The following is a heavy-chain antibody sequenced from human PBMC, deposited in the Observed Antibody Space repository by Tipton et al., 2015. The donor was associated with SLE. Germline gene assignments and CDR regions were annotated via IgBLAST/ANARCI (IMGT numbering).Heavy chain of an antibody. CDR2: IKHSGST. D-gene: IGHD3-10*01. V-gene: IGHV4-34*01. Sequence: TLSLTCAVYGGSFSGYYWSWIRQPPGKGLEWIGEIKHSGSTNYNPSLKSRVTISVDTSKNQFSLKLSSVTAADTAVYYCARGLRFGELPLNYYYMDVWGKGTTVTVSS. J-gene: IGHJ6*03. CDR3: ARGLRFGELPLNYYYMDV. CDR1: GGSFSGYY.